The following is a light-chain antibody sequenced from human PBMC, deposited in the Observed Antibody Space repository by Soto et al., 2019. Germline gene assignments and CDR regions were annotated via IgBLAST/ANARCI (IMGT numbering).Light chain of an antibody. CDR1: NNHIHGYNH. CDR3: SSDTSSSPLHV. J-gene: IGLJ1*01. V-gene: IGLV2-14*03. CDR2: DIS. Sequence: AFSHPASDSVCHGQSISISCTGTNNHIHGYNHVSSYQQHPGKAPKRMIYDISKQPSGVSDRLAASKSDNTPSLLNSALKDEDEAEYSCSSDTSSSPLHVFGTGNKVTDL.